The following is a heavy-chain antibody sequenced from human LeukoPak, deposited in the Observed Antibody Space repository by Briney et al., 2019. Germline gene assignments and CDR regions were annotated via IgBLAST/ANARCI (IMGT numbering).Heavy chain of an antibody. V-gene: IGHV1-69*05. CDR3: ARLRGGPFDP. J-gene: IGHJ5*02. Sequence: GASVKVSCKASGGTFSSYAISWVRQAPGQGLEWTGGIIPIFGTANYAQKLQGRVTMTTDTSTSTAYMKLRSLRSDDTAVYYCARLRGGPFDPWGQGTLVTVSS. CDR1: GGTFSSYA. CDR2: IIPIFGTA. D-gene: IGHD3-10*01.